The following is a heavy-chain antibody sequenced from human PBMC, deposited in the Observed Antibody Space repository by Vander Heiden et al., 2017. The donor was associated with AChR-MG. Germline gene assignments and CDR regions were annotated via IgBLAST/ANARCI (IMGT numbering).Heavy chain of an antibody. CDR1: GFTVSSNY. Sequence: EVQLVESGGGLVQPGGSLRLSCAASGFTVSSNYMGWVRQAPGKGLEWVSVIYSGGSTYYADSVKGRFTISRDNSKNTLYLQMNSLRAEDTAVYYCARESDSSGYARFDYWGQGTLVTVSS. CDR3: ARESDSSGYARFDY. V-gene: IGHV3-66*01. D-gene: IGHD3-22*01. J-gene: IGHJ4*02. CDR2: IYSGGST.